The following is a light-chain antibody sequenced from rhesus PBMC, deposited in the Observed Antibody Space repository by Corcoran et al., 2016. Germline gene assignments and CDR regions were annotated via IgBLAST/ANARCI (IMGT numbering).Light chain of an antibody. CDR2: KAS. CDR3: QHGYGTPLT. Sequence: DIQMTQSPSSLSASVGDRVTITCRASENVNNYLNLYQQKPGKAPKLLIYKASTLQSGVPSRFSGSGSGTEYTFTISSLQPEDVATYYCQHGYGTPLTFGGGTKVELK. V-gene: IGKV1-74*01. J-gene: IGKJ4*01. CDR1: ENVNNY.